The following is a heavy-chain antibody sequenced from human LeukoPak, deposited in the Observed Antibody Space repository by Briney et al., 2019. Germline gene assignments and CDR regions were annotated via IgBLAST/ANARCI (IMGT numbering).Heavy chain of an antibody. V-gene: IGHV3-30*18. J-gene: IGHJ4*02. CDR3: AKPGGPDIVVVPAVYYFDY. CDR1: GFTFSSYG. CDR2: MSYDGSNK. Sequence: GRSLRLSCAASGFTFSSYGMHWVRQAPGKGLEWVAVMSYDGSNKYYADSVKGRFTISRDNSKNTLYLQMNSLRAEDTAVYYCAKPGGPDIVVVPAVYYFDYWGQGTLVTVSS. D-gene: IGHD2-2*01.